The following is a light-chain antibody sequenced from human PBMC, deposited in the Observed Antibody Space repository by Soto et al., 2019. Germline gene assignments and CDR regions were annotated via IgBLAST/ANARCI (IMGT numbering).Light chain of an antibody. CDR1: QAVNTR. CDR3: QQYGSSHRT. V-gene: IGKV3-20*01. Sequence: EIVLTQSPATLSSFPGDRVTLSCRASQAVNTRLAWYQHKPGQAPRLLIYGASSRATGIPDRFSGSGSGTDFTLTISRLEPEDLAVYFCQQYGSSHRTFGQGTKVDIK. CDR2: GAS. J-gene: IGKJ1*01.